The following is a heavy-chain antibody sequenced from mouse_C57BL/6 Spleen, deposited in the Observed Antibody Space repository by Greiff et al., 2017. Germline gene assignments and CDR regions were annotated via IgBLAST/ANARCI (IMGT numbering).Heavy chain of an antibody. CDR2: IDPSDSYT. J-gene: IGHJ2*01. CDR3: GRGGYGSSFYSFDY. Sequence: QVQLKQPGAELVKPGASAKLSCKASGYTFTSYWMQWVKQRPGQGLEWIGEIDPSDSYTNYNQKFKGKATLTVDTSSSTAYMQLSSLTSEDSAVYYCGRGGYGSSFYSFDYWGQGTTLTVSA. V-gene: IGHV1-50*01. CDR1: GYTFTSYW. D-gene: IGHD1-1*01.